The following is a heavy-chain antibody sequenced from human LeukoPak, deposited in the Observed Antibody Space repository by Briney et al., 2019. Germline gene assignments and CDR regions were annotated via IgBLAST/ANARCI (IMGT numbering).Heavy chain of an antibody. CDR1: GGSISSGGYY. V-gene: IGHV4-30-2*01. CDR2: IYHSGST. Sequence: PSETLSPTCTVSGGSISSGGYYWSWIRQPPGKGLEWIGYIYHSGSTYYNPSLKSRVTISVDRSKNQFSLKLSSVTAADTAVYYCARARFQNWDIVATIAFDYWGQGTLVTVSS. J-gene: IGHJ4*02. D-gene: IGHD5-12*01. CDR3: ARARFQNWDIVATIAFDY.